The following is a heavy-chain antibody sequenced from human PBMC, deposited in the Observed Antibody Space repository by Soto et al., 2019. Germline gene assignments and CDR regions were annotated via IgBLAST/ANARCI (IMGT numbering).Heavy chain of an antibody. J-gene: IGHJ6*02. CDR1: GFTFSSYG. Sequence: QVQLVESGGGVVQPGRSLRLSCAASGFTFSSYGMHWVRQAPGKGLEWVAVIWYDGSNKYYADSVKGRFTISRDNSKNSLYLQMTGLRAEDTAVYYCARYVPAANYYYGMGVWCQGNTVTVSS. D-gene: IGHD2-2*01. CDR2: IWYDGSNK. CDR3: ARYVPAANYYYGMGV. V-gene: IGHV3-33*01.